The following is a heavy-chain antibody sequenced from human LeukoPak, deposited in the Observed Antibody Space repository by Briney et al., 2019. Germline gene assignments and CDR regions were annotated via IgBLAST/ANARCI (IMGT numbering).Heavy chain of an antibody. CDR2: INHSGST. CDR3: ARDKGRVGSYSFDY. J-gene: IGHJ4*02. D-gene: IGHD1-26*01. Sequence: TTSETLSLTCAVYGGSFSGYYWIWIRQPPGKGLEWIGEINHSGSTNYNPSLKSRVTISVDESKNQFSLKLSSVTAADTAVYYCARDKGRVGSYSFDYWGQGTLVTVSS. CDR1: GGSFSGYY. V-gene: IGHV4-34*01.